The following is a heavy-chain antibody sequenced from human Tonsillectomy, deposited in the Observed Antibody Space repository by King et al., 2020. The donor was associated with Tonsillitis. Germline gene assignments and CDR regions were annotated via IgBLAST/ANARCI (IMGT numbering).Heavy chain of an antibody. CDR1: GGSINGGDYY. V-gene: IGHV4-31*03. CDR2: IFYSGNT. CDR3: GRYEGGVFDA. D-gene: IGHD2-15*01. Sequence: VQLQESGPGLVKPSQTLSLTCTFSGGSINGGDYYWSWIRQHPGDGLGWIGYIFYSGNTYYHPALKSRLTISLDTSKNQFSLKLRSVTAADTAVYYCGRYEGGVFDAWGQGTLVTVSS. J-gene: IGHJ5*02.